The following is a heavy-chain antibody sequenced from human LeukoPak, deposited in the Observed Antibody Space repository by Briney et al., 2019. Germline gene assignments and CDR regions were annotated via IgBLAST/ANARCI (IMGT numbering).Heavy chain of an antibody. Sequence: SGPALVKPTQTLTLTCTFSGFSLSTSRMRVSWIRQPPVKALEWLARIDWDDDKFSSTSLKNRLTISKDTSKNQVVLTMTNMDPVDTATYYCARIGTSSYHYYFDYWCQGTLVTVSS. D-gene: IGHD3-22*01. V-gene: IGHV2-70*04. J-gene: IGHJ4*02. CDR1: GFSLSTSRMR. CDR3: ARIGTSSYHYYFDY. CDR2: IDWDDDK.